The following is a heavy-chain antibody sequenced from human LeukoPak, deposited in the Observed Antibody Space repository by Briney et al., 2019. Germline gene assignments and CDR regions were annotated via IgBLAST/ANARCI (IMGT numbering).Heavy chain of an antibody. D-gene: IGHD3-22*01. J-gene: IGHJ4*02. Sequence: GGTLRLSCAASGFIFSSYGMSWVRQAPGKGLEWVSAISGRGGSAYYADSVKGRFTISRDNSKNTLFLQMISLRAEDTAVYYCAKEYYYDTSGLEYWGQGTLVIVSS. CDR1: GFIFSSYG. V-gene: IGHV3-23*01. CDR2: ISGRGGSA. CDR3: AKEYYYDTSGLEY.